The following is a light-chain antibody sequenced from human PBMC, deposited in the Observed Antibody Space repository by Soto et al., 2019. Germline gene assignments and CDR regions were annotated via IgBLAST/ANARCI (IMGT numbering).Light chain of an antibody. Sequence: QSVLTQPPSVSGAPGQRVTISCTGAISNVGSGYDVHWYQQLPGTAPKLLIYGNTNRPSGVPDRFSGSKSGTSASLTITGLQAEDEADYYCQSYDTSLDGAKIFGGGTKLTVL. V-gene: IGLV1-40*01. CDR1: ISNVGSGYD. CDR2: GNT. J-gene: IGLJ2*01. CDR3: QSYDTSLDGAKI.